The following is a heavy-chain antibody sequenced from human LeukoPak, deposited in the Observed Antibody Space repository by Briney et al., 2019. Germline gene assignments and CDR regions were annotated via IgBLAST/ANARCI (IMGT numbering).Heavy chain of an antibody. Sequence: GESLNISCQVSGYSFTNYWIGWVRHISGKGLDWMGIIYPGDSDTRYSPSFRGHVTISADKSINTLYLQWSSLKASDSAIYYCAASTYGSGSYMAFEYWGQGNLLTVSS. CDR1: GYSFTNYW. D-gene: IGHD3-10*01. J-gene: IGHJ4*02. CDR2: IYPGDSDT. V-gene: IGHV5-51*01. CDR3: AASTYGSGSYMAFEY.